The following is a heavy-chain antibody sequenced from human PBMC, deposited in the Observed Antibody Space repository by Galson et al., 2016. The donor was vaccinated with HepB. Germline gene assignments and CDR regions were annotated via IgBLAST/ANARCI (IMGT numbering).Heavy chain of an antibody. CDR3: ARGENYSDY. V-gene: IGHV3-74*01. Sequence: SLRLSCAASGLSISGHWMHWVRQPPGKGLVWVSRITADGRTTAYADSVKGRFTISRDNSKNMLYLQMNSLRAEDTAVYYCARGENYSDYWGQGTLVTVSS. CDR1: GLSISGHW. CDR2: ITADGRTT. J-gene: IGHJ4*02.